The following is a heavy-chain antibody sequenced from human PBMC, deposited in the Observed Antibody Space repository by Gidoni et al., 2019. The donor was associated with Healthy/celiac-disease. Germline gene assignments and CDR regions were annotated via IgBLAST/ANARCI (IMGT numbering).Heavy chain of an antibody. CDR2: SLPIFGTA. CDR1: GGTFSSYA. J-gene: IGHJ4*02. Sequence: QVQLVQSGAEVKKPGSSVKVSCKASGGTFSSYAIRWVRQAPGQGLEWMGGSLPIFGTANYAQKFQGRVTITADESTSTAYMELSSLRSEDTAVYYCARDGTIAVAGTWFDYWGQGTLVTVSS. D-gene: IGHD6-19*01. CDR3: ARDGTIAVAGTWFDY. V-gene: IGHV1-69*01.